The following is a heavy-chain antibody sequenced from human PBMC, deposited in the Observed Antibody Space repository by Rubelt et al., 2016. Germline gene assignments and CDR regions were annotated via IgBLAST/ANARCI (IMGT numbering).Heavy chain of an antibody. J-gene: IGHJ4*02. CDR3: ARVISGVEYSSSWHFDY. CDR1: GYTFTSYG. Sequence: QVQLVQSGAEVKKPGASVKVSCKASGYTFTSYGISWVRQAPGQGLEWMGWISAYNGNTNYAQKLQGRVTRTTDTCTSTAYMELRSLRSDDTAVYYCARVISGVEYSSSWHFDYWGQGTLVTVSS. CDR2: ISAYNGNT. D-gene: IGHD6-13*01. V-gene: IGHV1-18*01.